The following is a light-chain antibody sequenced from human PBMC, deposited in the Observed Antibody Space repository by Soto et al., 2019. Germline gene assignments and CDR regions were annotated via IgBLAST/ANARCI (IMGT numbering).Light chain of an antibody. V-gene: IGKV3-11*01. J-gene: IGKJ3*01. Sequence: EIVLTQSPATLSLSPGESGTLSCRASQNIRTSLAWYQQKPGQGPTLLIYDASNRATGIPARFSGSGSGTDFTLTISSLEPEDFAVYYCQQRSNWPTFTFGPGTKVDIK. CDR3: QQRSNWPTFT. CDR2: DAS. CDR1: QNIRTS.